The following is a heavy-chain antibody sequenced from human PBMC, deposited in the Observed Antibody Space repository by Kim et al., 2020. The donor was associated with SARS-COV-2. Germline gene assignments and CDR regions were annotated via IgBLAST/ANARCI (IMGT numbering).Heavy chain of an antibody. CDR2: ISPTGSA. D-gene: IGHD3-16*01. J-gene: IGHJ4*02. V-gene: IGHV4-61*09. Sequence: SETLSLTCSVSGDSTTSTSYFWNWIRQPAGKGLEWLGHISPTGSANNNPSLRSRLTISLDTLKNQVSLRLSSVTATDTAIYYCSTEGDGGPDYWGQGTLVTVSS. CDR1: GDSTTSTSYF. CDR3: STEGDGGPDY.